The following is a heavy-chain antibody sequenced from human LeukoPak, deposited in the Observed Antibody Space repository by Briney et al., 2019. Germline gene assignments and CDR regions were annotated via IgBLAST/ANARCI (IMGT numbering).Heavy chain of an antibody. D-gene: IGHD4-17*01. CDR2: ISSSSKHM. CDR1: GFIFRTYS. J-gene: IGHJ1*01. V-gene: IGHV3-21*01. Sequence: GGSLRLSCAASGFIFRTYSMNWVRQAPGKGLEWASSISSSSKHMYYADSVKGQFSISRDDAKNSLFLQMNGLRAEDTAVYYCVRDMTTTTTCYLQHWGQGTLVTVSS. CDR3: VRDMTTTTTCYLQH.